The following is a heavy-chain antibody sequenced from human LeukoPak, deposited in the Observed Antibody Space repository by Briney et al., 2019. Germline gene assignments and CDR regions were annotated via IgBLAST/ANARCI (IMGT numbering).Heavy chain of an antibody. CDR2: IKQDGSEK. V-gene: IGHV3-7*04. D-gene: IGHD4-23*01. CDR3: ARAVGNSGIDY. Sequence: PGGSLRLSCAASRFTFSSYWMTWVRQAPGKGLEWVANIKQDGSEKYYVDSVRGRFTISRDNTRNAVYLRMNSLRADDTAVYYCARAVGNSGIDYWGQGALVTVSS. CDR1: RFTFSSYW. J-gene: IGHJ4*02.